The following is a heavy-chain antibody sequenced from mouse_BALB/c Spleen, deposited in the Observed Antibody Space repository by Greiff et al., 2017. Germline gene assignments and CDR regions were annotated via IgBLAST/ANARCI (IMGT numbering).Heavy chain of an antibody. Sequence: DVMLVESGGGLVKPGGSLKLSCAASGFAFSSYDMSWVRQTPEKRLEWVAYISSGGGSTYYPDTVKGRFTISRDNAKNTLYLQMSSLKSEDTAMYYCARHTNGSSSYYFDYGGQGTTLTVSS. CDR2: ISSGGGST. J-gene: IGHJ2*01. V-gene: IGHV5-12-1*01. CDR3: ARHTNGSSSYYFDY. CDR1: GFAFSSYD. D-gene: IGHD1-1*01.